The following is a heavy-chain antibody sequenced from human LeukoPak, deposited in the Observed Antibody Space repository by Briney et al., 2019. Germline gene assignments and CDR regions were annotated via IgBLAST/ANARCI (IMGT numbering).Heavy chain of an antibody. CDR2: ISSSSSTI. CDR3: ARLNYYYDSSGYYYAPFDI. V-gene: IGHV3-48*02. Sequence: GGSLRLSFAASGFTFSSYSINWVRQAPGKGLEWVSYISSSSSTIYYADSVKGRFTISRDNAKNSLYLQMNSLRDEDTAVYYCARLNYYYDSSGYYYAPFDIWGQGTMVTVSS. J-gene: IGHJ3*02. CDR1: GFTFSSYS. D-gene: IGHD3-22*01.